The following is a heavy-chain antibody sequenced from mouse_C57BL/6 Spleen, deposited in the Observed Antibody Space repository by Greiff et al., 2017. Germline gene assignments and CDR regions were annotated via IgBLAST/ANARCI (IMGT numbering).Heavy chain of an antibody. J-gene: IGHJ4*01. CDR3: ARSGLRDLYYAMDY. Sequence: QVQLQQPGAELVMPGASVKLSCKASGYTFTSYWMHWVKQRPGQGLEWIGEIDPSDSYTNYNQKFKGKSTLTVDKSSSTAYMQLSSLTSEDSAVYYCARSGLRDLYYAMDYWGQGTSVTVSS. D-gene: IGHD3-1*01. CDR2: IDPSDSYT. CDR1: GYTFTSYW. V-gene: IGHV1-69*01.